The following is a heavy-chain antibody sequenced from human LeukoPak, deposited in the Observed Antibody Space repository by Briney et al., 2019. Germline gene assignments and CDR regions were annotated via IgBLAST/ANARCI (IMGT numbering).Heavy chain of an antibody. Sequence: GESLTISCKGSGYSFTNYWIGWVRQMPGKGLEWMGNIYPGNSDTKYSPSFQGQFTISADKATSTAYLQWSSLKASDTAMYYCARLRYSVSYYYMAVWGKGTTVTVSS. CDR3: ARLRYSVSYYYMAV. CDR2: IYPGNSDT. CDR1: GYSFTNYW. V-gene: IGHV5-51*01. J-gene: IGHJ6*03. D-gene: IGHD5/OR15-5a*01.